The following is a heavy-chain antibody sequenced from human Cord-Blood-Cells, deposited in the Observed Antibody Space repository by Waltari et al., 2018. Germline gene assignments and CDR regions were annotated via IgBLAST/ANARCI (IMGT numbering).Heavy chain of an antibody. CDR2: ISGSGGST. CDR3: AKDLDDYGDYYYYGMDV. D-gene: IGHD4-17*01. CDR1: GFTFSSYA. V-gene: IGHV3-23*01. J-gene: IGHJ6*02. Sequence: EVQLLESGGGLVQPGGSLRLSCAATGFTFSSYAMSWVRQAPGKGLEWVSAISGSGGSTYYADSVKGRFTICRDNSKNTLYLQMNSLRAEDTAVYYCAKDLDDYGDYYYYGMDVWGQGTTVTVSS.